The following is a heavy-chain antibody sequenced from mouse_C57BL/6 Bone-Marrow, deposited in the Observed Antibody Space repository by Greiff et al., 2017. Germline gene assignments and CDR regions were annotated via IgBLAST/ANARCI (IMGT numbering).Heavy chain of an antibody. V-gene: IGHV10-1*01. CDR1: GFSFNTYA. CDR2: IRSKSNNYAT. D-gene: IGHD2-1*01. Sequence: EVKLVESGGGLVQPKGSLKLSCAASGFSFNTYAMNWVRQAPGKGLEWVARIRSKSNNYATYYADSVKDRFTISRDDSESMLYLQMNNLKTEDTAMYYCVRLDGNYVNAMDYWGQGTSVTVSS. J-gene: IGHJ4*01. CDR3: VRLDGNYVNAMDY.